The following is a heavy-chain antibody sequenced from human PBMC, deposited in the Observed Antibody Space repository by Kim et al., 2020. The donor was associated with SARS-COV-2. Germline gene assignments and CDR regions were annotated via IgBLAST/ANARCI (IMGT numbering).Heavy chain of an antibody. CDR2: IIPIFGTA. V-gene: IGHV1-69*13. D-gene: IGHD3-10*01. CDR3: ARGDYGSGGDAFDI. Sequence: SVKVSCKASGGTFISYAISWVRQAPGQGLEWMGGIIPIFGTANYAQKFQGRVTITADESTSTAYMELSSLRSEDTAVYYCARGDYGSGGDAFDIWGQGTMVTVSS. J-gene: IGHJ3*02. CDR1: GGTFISYA.